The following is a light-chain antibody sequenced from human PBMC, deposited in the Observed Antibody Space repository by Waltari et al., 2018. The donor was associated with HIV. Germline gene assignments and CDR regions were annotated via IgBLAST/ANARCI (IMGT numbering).Light chain of an antibody. J-gene: IGLJ2*01. CDR3: QSYDINNRVV. V-gene: IGLV6-57*01. Sequence: NFMLTQPHSVSESPGKTVTTSSTRSSGSIASNFAQWFRHRPGSPPLPLIFEDKQRPSGVPDLCSGSVDSSSNSASLIISGLQTEDEADYYCQSYDINNRVVFGGGTAVTVL. CDR2: EDK. CDR1: SGSIASNF.